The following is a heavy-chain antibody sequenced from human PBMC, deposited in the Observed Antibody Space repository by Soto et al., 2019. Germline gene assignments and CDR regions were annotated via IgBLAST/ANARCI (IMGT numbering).Heavy chain of an antibody. CDR2: IWYDGSNK. Sequence: QVQLVESGGGVVQPGRSLRLSCAASGFTFSSYGMHWVRQAPGKGLEWVAVIWYDGSNKYYADSVKGRFTISRDNSKNTMYLQMNSLRAEDTAVYYCARVSQVTSFGVAHYYYYGMDVWGQGTTVTVSS. CDR1: GFTFSSYG. CDR3: ARVSQVTSFGVAHYYYYGMDV. J-gene: IGHJ6*02. V-gene: IGHV3-33*01. D-gene: IGHD3-3*01.